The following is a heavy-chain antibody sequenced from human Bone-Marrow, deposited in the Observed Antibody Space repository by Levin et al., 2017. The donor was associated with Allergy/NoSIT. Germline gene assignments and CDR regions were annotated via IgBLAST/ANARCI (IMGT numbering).Heavy chain of an antibody. Sequence: PSETLSLTCNVSGASISPYYWSWIRQPPGKGLEWMGYVYYNGKTNYSPSLKSRVSISVDTSKNQFSLKLSFVTAADTAVYYCARMKYGDYPDYWGQGTLVTVSA. CDR3: ARMKYGDYPDY. CDR1: GASISPYY. J-gene: IGHJ4*01. CDR2: VYYNGKT. V-gene: IGHV4-59*01. D-gene: IGHD4-17*01.